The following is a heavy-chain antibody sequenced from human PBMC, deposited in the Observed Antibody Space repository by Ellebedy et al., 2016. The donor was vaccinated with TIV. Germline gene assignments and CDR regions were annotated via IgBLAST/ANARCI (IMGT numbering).Heavy chain of an antibody. D-gene: IGHD6-19*01. J-gene: IGHJ5*02. CDR1: GFPFSDYY. V-gene: IGHV3-11*01. Sequence: PGGSLRLPCAASGFPFSDYYMTWIRQAPGKGLEWISYISIDGGAKYYADSVKGRFTISRDNAAHSLYLQLNSLRADDTAVYYCARFRYTSAWHLGHNGPDRWGQGTLVSVSS. CDR3: ARFRYTSAWHLGHNGPDR. CDR2: ISIDGGAK.